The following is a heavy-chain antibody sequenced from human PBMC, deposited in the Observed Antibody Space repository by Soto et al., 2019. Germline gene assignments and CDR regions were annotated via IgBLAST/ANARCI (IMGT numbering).Heavy chain of an antibody. CDR2: VSGYDGDT. J-gene: IGHJ4*02. V-gene: IGHV1-18*01. CDR3: AKTLYDILTVWLAHYFDY. CDR1: GYAFTCCH. Sequence: ASAEASSKESGYAFTCCHMGWVRQDTRQGLEWMGSVSGYDGDTNYAQSFQGRVTMTTDPSTNTAYMELRSLRSDDTAVYYCAKTLYDILTVWLAHYFDYWGQGTLVTVSS. D-gene: IGHD3-9*01.